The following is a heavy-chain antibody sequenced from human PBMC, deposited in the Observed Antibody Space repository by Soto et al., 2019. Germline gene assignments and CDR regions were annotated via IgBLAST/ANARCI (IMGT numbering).Heavy chain of an antibody. D-gene: IGHD3-22*01. CDR3: AKAAQHGYYYRAYFDY. CDR1: GFTFSSYG. V-gene: IGHV3-30*18. Sequence: LRLSCAASGFTFSSYGIHWVRQSPGKGLEWVAVISYDGSNKYYADSVKGRFTISRDNSKNTLYLQMNSLRAEDTAVYYCAKAAQHGYYYRAYFDYWGQGTLVTVSS. CDR2: ISYDGSNK. J-gene: IGHJ4*02.